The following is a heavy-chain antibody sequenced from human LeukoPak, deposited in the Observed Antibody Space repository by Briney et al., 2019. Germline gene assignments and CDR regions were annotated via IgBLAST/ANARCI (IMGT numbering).Heavy chain of an antibody. CDR3: AKEPRYSSSNYYYYYMDV. CDR2: ICGSGDST. V-gene: IGHV3-23*01. Sequence: GGSLRLSCAASGFTFSSYAMTWVRQAPGKGLEWVSGICGSGDSTYYADSVKGRFTISRDNSKKTLYLQMNSLRAEDTAVYYCAKEPRYSSSNYYYYYMDVWGKGTTVTVSS. CDR1: GFTFSSYA. D-gene: IGHD6-6*01. J-gene: IGHJ6*03.